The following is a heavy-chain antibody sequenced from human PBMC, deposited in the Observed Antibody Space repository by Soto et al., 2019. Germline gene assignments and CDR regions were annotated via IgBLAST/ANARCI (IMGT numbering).Heavy chain of an antibody. D-gene: IGHD3-9*01. J-gene: IGHJ4*02. Sequence: ASVKVSCKTSGYTFTDYGISWVGQSPLQWLDWMACISTKCGNRNYAPKMQGRVTMSTDTSTSTAHMEVASLRPDDTAGYYCAVLTGYYIDFWGQGTLVTVSS. CDR1: GYTFTDYG. CDR3: AVLTGYYIDF. CDR2: ISTKCGNR. V-gene: IGHV1-18*01.